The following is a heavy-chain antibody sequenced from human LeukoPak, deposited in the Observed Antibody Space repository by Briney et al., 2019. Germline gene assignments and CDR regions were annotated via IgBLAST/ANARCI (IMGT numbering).Heavy chain of an antibody. CDR3: ARDHPGPEFIDY. J-gene: IGHJ4*02. Sequence: GASVKVSCKSSGYTFSDYYTHWVRQTPEQGLEWMAWISPHNGGTHYAQKFQGRVTMTLDTPTSTVYLELNSLTSDDTAVYYCARDHPGPEFIDYWGQGTLVTVSS. CDR1: GYTFSDYY. V-gene: IGHV1-2*02. CDR2: ISPHNGGT.